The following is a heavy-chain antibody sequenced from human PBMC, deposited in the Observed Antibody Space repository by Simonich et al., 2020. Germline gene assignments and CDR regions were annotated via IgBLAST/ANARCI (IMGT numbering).Heavy chain of an antibody. D-gene: IGHD7-27*01. CDR3: ARGRLTGDKGAFDI. Sequence: QVQLVQSGAEVKKPGASVKVSCKASGYTFTGYSMHWVRQAPGQGHDWMVWINPNSGGTNYAQKFQGRVTMTKDTSISTAYMELSRLRSDDTAVYYCARGRLTGDKGAFDIWGQGTMVTVSS. CDR1: GYTFTGYS. J-gene: IGHJ3*02. V-gene: IGHV1-2*02. CDR2: INPNSGGT.